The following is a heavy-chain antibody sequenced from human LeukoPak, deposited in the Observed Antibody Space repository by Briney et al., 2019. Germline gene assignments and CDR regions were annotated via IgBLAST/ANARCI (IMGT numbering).Heavy chain of an antibody. V-gene: IGHV3-33*01. CDR2: IWYDGSNK. D-gene: IGHD3-3*01. J-gene: IGHJ4*02. CDR3: ARDKGRAIFGVVISESADY. CDR1: GFTFSSYG. Sequence: TGGSLRLSCAASGFTFSSYGMHWVRQAPGKGLEWVAVIWYDGSNKYYADSVKGRFTISRDNSKNTLYLQMNSLRAEDTAVYYCARDKGRAIFGVVISESADYWGQGTLVTVSS.